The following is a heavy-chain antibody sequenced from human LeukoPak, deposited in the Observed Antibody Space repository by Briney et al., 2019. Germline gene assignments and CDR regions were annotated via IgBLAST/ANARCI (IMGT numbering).Heavy chain of an antibody. CDR3: ARGSRLVPTADY. CDR1: GCSISSYY. D-gene: IGHD6-19*01. V-gene: IGHV4-59*01. CDR2: IYYSGST. Sequence: SETLSLTCTVSGCSISSYYWSWIRQPPGKGLEWIGCIYYSGSTKYNPSLKSRVTISVDTSKNQFSLKLSSVTAADTAVYYCARGSRLVPTADYWGQGTLVAVSS. J-gene: IGHJ4*02.